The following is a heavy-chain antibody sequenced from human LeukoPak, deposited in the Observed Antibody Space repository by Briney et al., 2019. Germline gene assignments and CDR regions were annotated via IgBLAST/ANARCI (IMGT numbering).Heavy chain of an antibody. CDR2: IYTSGST. D-gene: IGHD2-8*01. Sequence: PSETLSLTCTVSGGIISSYYWSWIRQPAGKGLEWIGRIYTSGSTNYNPSLKSRVTMSVDTSKNQFSLKLSSVTAADTAVYYCARAVQYCTNGVCFRPYYFDYWGQGTLVTVSS. CDR1: GGIISSYY. CDR3: ARAVQYCTNGVCFRPYYFDY. V-gene: IGHV4-4*07. J-gene: IGHJ4*02.